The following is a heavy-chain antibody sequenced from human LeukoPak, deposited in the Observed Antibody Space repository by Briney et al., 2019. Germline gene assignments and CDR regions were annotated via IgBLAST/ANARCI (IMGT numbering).Heavy chain of an antibody. D-gene: IGHD3-10*01. CDR2: IYYSGST. Sequence: SETLSLTCTVSGGSISSYYWSWIRQPPGKGLEWIGYIYYSGSTNYNPSLKSRVTISVDTSKNQFSLKLSSVTAADTAVYYCARGRYYDSGSYFAWFDPWGQGTLVTVSS. CDR1: GGSISSYY. CDR3: ARGRYYDSGSYFAWFDP. J-gene: IGHJ5*02. V-gene: IGHV4-59*12.